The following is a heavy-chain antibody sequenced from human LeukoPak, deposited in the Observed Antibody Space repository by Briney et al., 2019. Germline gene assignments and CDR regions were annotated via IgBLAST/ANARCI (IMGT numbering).Heavy chain of an antibody. CDR1: GGTFSSYA. CDR3: ALLLPGDYDFWSGYGYDY. J-gene: IGHJ4*02. V-gene: IGHV1-69*01. CDR2: IIPIFGTA. D-gene: IGHD3-3*01. Sequence: ASVKVSCKASGGTFSSYAISWVRQAPGQGLEWMGGIIPIFGTANYAQKFQGRVTITADESTSTAYMELSSLRSEDTAVYYCALLLPGDYDFWSGYGYDYWGQGTLVTVSS.